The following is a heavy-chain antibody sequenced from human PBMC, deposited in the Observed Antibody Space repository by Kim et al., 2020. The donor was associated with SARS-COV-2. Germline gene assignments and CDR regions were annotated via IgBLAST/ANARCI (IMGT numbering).Heavy chain of an antibody. Sequence: SETLSLTCTVSGGSISSSSYYWGWIRQPPGKGLEWIGSIYYSGSTYYNPSLKSRVTISVDTSKNQFSLKLSSVTAADTAVYYCARDIVVVVAAILGGYN. J-gene: IGHJ5*01. CDR1: GGSISSSSYY. D-gene: IGHD2-15*01. V-gene: IGHV4-39*02. CDR2: IYYSGST. CDR3: ARDIVVVVAAILGGYN.